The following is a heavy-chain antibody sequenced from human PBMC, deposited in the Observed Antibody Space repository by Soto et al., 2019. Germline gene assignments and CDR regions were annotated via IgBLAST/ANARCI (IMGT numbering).Heavy chain of an antibody. J-gene: IGHJ4*02. CDR1: GFTFSDYY. Sequence: QVQLVESGGGLVKPGGSLRLSCAASGFTFSDYYMSWIRQAPGKGLEWVSYISSSGSTIYYADSVKGRFTISGDNAKNSLLLQMNSLSAEDTAGYYCGRGQHYYGSSGYTGYWGQGTLVTVSS. CDR2: ISSSGSTI. CDR3: GRGQHYYGSSGYTGY. V-gene: IGHV3-11*01. D-gene: IGHD3-22*01.